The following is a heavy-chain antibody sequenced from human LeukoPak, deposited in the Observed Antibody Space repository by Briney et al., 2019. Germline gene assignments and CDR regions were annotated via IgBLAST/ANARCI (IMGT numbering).Heavy chain of an antibody. CDR3: ARGSTVTIKSNSLDY. CDR2: INHSGST. J-gene: IGHJ4*02. CDR1: GGSFNDYY. V-gene: IGHV4-34*01. D-gene: IGHD4-17*01. Sequence: PSETLSLTCAVYGGSFNDYYWNWIRQPPGKGLEWIGEINHSGSTNYNPSLKSRVTISVDTSKNQFSLKLSSVTAADTAVYYCARGSTVTIKSNSLDYWGQGTLDTVSS.